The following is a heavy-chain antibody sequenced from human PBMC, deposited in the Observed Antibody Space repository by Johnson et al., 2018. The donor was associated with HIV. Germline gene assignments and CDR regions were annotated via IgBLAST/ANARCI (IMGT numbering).Heavy chain of an antibody. V-gene: IGHV3-30*04. CDR2: ISYDGNDR. J-gene: IGHJ3*01. Sequence: VLLLESGGGVVQPGRSLTLSCTPSGFTFTTYIMHWVRQAPGKGLEWVAFISYDGNDRNYADFVKGRFTISRDNSKNTLSLQLNSLRPEDTAVYYCARGGDCSGGRCYLHDAFDVWGPGTVVTVSS. CDR3: ARGGDCSGGRCYLHDAFDV. D-gene: IGHD2-15*01. CDR1: GFTFTTYI.